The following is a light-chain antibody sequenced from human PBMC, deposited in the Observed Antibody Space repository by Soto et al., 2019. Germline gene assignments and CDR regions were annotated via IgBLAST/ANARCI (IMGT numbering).Light chain of an antibody. V-gene: IGKV3-15*01. J-gene: IGKJ1*01. CDR2: GAS. CDR3: QQYDKWPRWT. CDR1: QSVNSK. Sequence: EIVMTQSPATLSVSPVETATLSCRASQSVNSKLAWYQQKPGQAPRLLIYGASTGATDIPDRFSGSGSGTEFTLTISSLQSEDFAVYYCQQYDKWPRWTFGQGTKVDIK.